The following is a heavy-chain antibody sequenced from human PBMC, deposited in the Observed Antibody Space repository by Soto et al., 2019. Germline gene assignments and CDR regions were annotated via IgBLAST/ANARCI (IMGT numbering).Heavy chain of an antibody. V-gene: IGHV3-33*01. D-gene: IGHD2-2*01. J-gene: IGHJ6*02. CDR2: IWYDGSNK. CDR1: GFTFSSYG. CDR3: AREGYCSSTSCFTGADYYYYYGMDV. Sequence: QVQLVESGGGVVQPGRSLRLSCAASGFTFSSYGMHWVRQAPGKGLEWVAVIWYDGSNKYYADSVKGRFTISRDNSKNTLYLQMNSLRAEDTAVYYCAREGYCSSTSCFTGADYYYYYGMDVWGQGTTVTVSS.